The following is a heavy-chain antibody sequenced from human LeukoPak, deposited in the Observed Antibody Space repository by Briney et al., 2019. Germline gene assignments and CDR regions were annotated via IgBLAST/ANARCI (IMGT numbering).Heavy chain of an antibody. V-gene: IGHV4-59*10. CDR2: IYTSGST. CDR1: GGSFSGYY. Sequence: SETLSLTCAVYGGSFSGYYWSWIRQPAGKGLEWIGRIYTSGSTNYNPSLKSRVTISVDTSKNQFSLKLSSVTAADTAVYYCASGAVVAGGIDYWGQGTLVTVSS. J-gene: IGHJ4*02. CDR3: ASGAVVAGGIDY. D-gene: IGHD2-15*01.